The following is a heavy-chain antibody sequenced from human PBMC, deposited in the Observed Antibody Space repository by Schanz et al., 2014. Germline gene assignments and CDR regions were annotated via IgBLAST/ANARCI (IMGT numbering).Heavy chain of an antibody. D-gene: IGHD3-10*01. CDR3: AREGERKGMLPYYFDY. J-gene: IGHJ4*02. CDR2: ISSSSSTI. CDR1: GFTFRTYL. Sequence: EVQLVESGGGLVQPGGSLRLSCAASGFTFRTYLMNWVRQAPGKGLEWVSFISSSSSTIYYADSVKGRFTISRDNAKNSRYHQMNSLRDEDTAVYYCAREGERKGMLPYYFDYWGQGALVTVSS. V-gene: IGHV3-48*02.